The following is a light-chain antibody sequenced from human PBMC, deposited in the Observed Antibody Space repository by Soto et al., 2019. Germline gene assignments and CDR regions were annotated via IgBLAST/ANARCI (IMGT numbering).Light chain of an antibody. CDR3: QQYNNWPWT. CDR2: DAS. Sequence: VLTHSPGTLTLSPGARATLSCRASQTVRNNYLAWYQQKPGQAPRLLIYDASTRATGMPGRFSGSGSGTEFTLTISSLQSEDFAVYYCQQYNNWPWTFGQGTKVDIK. V-gene: IGKV3-15*01. J-gene: IGKJ1*01. CDR1: QTVRNN.